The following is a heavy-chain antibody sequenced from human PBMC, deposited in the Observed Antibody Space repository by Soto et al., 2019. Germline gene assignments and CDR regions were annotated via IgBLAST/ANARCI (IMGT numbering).Heavy chain of an antibody. CDR2: IYYSGST. CDR1: GGSISSYY. D-gene: IGHD6-13*01. V-gene: IGHV4-59*01. Sequence: SETLSLTCTVSGGSISSYYWSWIRQPPGKGLEWIGYIYYSGSTNYNPSLKSRVTISVDTSKNQFSLKLSSVTAAYTAVYYCAREYSSSYDGMDVWGQGTTVTVSS. CDR3: AREYSSSYDGMDV. J-gene: IGHJ6*02.